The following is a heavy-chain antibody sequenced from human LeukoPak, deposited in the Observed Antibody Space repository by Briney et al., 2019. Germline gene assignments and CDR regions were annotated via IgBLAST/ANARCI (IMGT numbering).Heavy chain of an antibody. CDR2: INPNSGGT. Sequence: GALVRPSSKPSGSPVTPSYMTCVREAPRHRLGWMYWINPNSGGTNYAQKFQGRVPMTRDTSISTAYMELSRLRSDDTGVYYCSSNGGRYYFDYWGQGTLVSVSS. D-gene: IGHD2-8*01. CDR1: GSPVTPSY. CDR3: SSNGGRYYFDY. V-gene: IGHV1-2*02. J-gene: IGHJ4*02.